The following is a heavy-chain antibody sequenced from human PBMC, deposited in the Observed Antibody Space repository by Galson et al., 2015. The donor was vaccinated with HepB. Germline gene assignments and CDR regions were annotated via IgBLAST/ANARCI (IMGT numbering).Heavy chain of an antibody. J-gene: IGHJ4*02. V-gene: IGHV3-23*01. CDR3: AKIYSSGGNVFDY. CDR2: INTNGDST. Sequence: SLRLSCAASGFTFSSFAMSWVRQAPGKGLEWVSAINTNGDSTYYADSVKGRFTISRDNSKNTLYLQMNSLRAEDTAVYYCAKIYSSGGNVFDYWGQGTLVTVSS. D-gene: IGHD6-19*01. CDR1: GFTFSSFA.